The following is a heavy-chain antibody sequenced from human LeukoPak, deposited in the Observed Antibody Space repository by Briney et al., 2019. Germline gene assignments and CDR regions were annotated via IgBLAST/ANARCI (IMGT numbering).Heavy chain of an antibody. CDR2: INAGNGNT. Sequence: ASVKVSCKASGYTFTSYAMHWVRQAPGQRLEWMGWINAGNGNTKYSQKFQGRVTITGDTSASTAYMELSSLRSEDTAVYYCARAGTDIVVVPAAGGWFDPWGQGTLVTVSS. CDR1: GYTFTSYA. D-gene: IGHD2-2*01. CDR3: ARAGTDIVVVPAAGGWFDP. V-gene: IGHV1-3*01. J-gene: IGHJ5*02.